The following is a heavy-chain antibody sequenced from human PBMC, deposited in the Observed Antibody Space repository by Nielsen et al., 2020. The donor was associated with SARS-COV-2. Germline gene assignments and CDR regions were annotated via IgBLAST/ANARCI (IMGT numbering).Heavy chain of an antibody. Sequence: GESLKISCAASGFTFSSYWMSWVRQAPGKGLEWVANIKQDGSEKYYVDSVKGRFTISRDNAKNSLYLQMNSLRAEDTAVYYCARDRGAAAGTYFDYWGQGTLVTVSS. D-gene: IGHD6-13*01. J-gene: IGHJ4*02. CDR1: GFTFSSYW. CDR3: ARDRGAAAGTYFDY. V-gene: IGHV3-7*01. CDR2: IKQDGSEK.